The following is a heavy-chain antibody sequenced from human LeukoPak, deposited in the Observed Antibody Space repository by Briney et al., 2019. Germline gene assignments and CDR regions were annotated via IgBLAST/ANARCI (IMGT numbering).Heavy chain of an antibody. CDR3: ARANFLYCSSSTCLFDY. CDR2: INPNDGDT. CDR1: GYTFTDYY. Sequence: ASVKVSCKASGYTFTDYYMHWVRQAPGQGFEWMGWINPNDGDTNYAQKFQGRVTMTRDTSISTAHMEVGRLRSDDTAVYYCARANFLYCSSSTCLFDYRGQGTLVTVSS. J-gene: IGHJ4*02. D-gene: IGHD2-2*01. V-gene: IGHV1-2*02.